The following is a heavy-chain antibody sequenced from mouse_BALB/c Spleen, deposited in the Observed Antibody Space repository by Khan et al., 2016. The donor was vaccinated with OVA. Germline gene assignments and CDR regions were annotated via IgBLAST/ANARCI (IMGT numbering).Heavy chain of an antibody. J-gene: IGHJ4*01. CDR1: GYTFGNNG. Sequence: QIQLVQSGPELKKPGETVKISCKASGYTFGNNGMNWVKQAPGKGLKWMGWINTYTGEPTYADDFKGRFAFSLETSANTAYLQINNLKNEDTATYFCARVGYNGTMDSWGQGTSVTVSS. CDR2: INTYTGEP. CDR3: ARVGYNGTMDS. V-gene: IGHV9-3-1*01. D-gene: IGHD2-14*01.